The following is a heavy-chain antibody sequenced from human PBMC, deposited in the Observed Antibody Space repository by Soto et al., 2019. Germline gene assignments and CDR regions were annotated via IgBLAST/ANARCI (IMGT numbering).Heavy chain of an antibody. D-gene: IGHD2-21*01. CDR3: AKEIADCEFQHVDY. V-gene: IGHV3-23*01. Sequence: GGSLRLSCAASGYTFSRYAMNWVRQAPGKGLEWVSTIRGDGSNTYYADSVKGRFTTSRDNSKNMLYLQMNSLRAEDTAVYYCAKEIADCEFQHVDYSGHGNLGTVSS. CDR1: GYTFSRYA. J-gene: IGHJ4*01. CDR2: IRGDGSNT.